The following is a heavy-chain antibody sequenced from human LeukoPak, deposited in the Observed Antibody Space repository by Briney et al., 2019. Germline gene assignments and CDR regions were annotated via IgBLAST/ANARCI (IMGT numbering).Heavy chain of an antibody. V-gene: IGHV3-23*01. D-gene: IGHD3-9*01. CDR1: GFTFSTFA. CDR3: TTDPDCDILTGADY. CDR2: ISGDGAVT. J-gene: IGHJ4*02. Sequence: GGSLRLSCGASGFTFSTFAMTWVRQAPRKGLEWVASISGDGAVTYHADPVKGRFTISRDNSKNMLYLQMNSLTAEDTAVYYCTTDPDCDILTGADYWGQGTLVTVSS.